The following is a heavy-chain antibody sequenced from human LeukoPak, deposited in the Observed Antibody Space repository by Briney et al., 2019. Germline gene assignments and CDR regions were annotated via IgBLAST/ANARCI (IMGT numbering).Heavy chain of an antibody. Sequence: GGSLRLSCAASGFTFSSYEMNWVRQAPGKGLEWVSHISSSGSTIYYADSVKGRFTISRDNAKNSLYLQMNSLRAEDTAVYYCARDQTKWEPLRRRDYYYMDVWGKGTTVTVSS. V-gene: IGHV3-48*03. J-gene: IGHJ6*03. D-gene: IGHD1-26*01. CDR2: ISSSGSTI. CDR1: GFTFSSYE. CDR3: ARDQTKWEPLRRRDYYYMDV.